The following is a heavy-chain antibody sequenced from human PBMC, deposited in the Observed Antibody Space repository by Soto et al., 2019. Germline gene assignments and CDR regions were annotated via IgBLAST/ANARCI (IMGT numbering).Heavy chain of an antibody. J-gene: IGHJ1*01. CDR2: IYYSGST. CDR1: GGSISSGDYY. D-gene: IGHD2-8*01. CDR3: ARTPLVYAMSPYFQH. Sequence: SETLSLTCTVSGGSISSGDYYWSWIRQPPGKGLEWIGYIYYSGSTYYNPSLKSRVTISVDTSKNQFSLKLSSVTAADTAVYYFARTPLVYAMSPYFQHWGQGTLVTVSS. V-gene: IGHV4-30-4*01.